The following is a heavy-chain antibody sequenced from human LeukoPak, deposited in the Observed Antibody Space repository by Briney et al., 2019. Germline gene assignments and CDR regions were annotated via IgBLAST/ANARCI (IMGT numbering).Heavy chain of an antibody. J-gene: IGHJ3*02. V-gene: IGHV3-21*01. CDR3: ARDAPSLFYYDSSGYYLRAFDI. CDR2: ISSSSSYI. CDR1: GFTFSSYS. Sequence: PGGSLRLSCAASGFTFSSYSMNWVRQAPGKGLEWVSSISSSSSYIYYADSVKGRFTISRDNAKNSLYLQMNSLRAEDTAVYYCARDAPSLFYYDSSGYYLRAFDIWGQGTMVTVSS. D-gene: IGHD3-22*01.